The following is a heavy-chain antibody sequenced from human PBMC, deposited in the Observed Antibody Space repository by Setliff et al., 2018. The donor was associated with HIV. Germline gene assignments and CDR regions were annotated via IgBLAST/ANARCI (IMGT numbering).Heavy chain of an antibody. V-gene: IGHV3-23*01. D-gene: IGHD5-18*01. CDR1: GFTFNNYA. J-gene: IGHJ4*02. Sequence: QPGGSLRLSCAASGFTFNNYAMSWVRQAPGKGLEWVSALSTSGDSTYYADPVKGRFTISRDNSKNTLYLQMNSLRAEDTAVYYCAKDNTWIPNGFDYWGQGTLVTVSS. CDR3: AKDNTWIPNGFDY. CDR2: LSTSGDST.